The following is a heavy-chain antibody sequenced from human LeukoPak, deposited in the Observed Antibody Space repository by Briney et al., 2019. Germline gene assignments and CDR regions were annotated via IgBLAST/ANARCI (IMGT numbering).Heavy chain of an antibody. D-gene: IGHD3-3*01. J-gene: IGHJ6*02. CDR1: GFTFSSYV. V-gene: IGHV3-30*18. CDR2: ISYDGGNK. Sequence: GRSLRLSCAASGFTFSSYVMHWVRQAPGKGLEWVAVISYDGGNKYYADSVKGRFTISRDNSKNTLYLQMNSLRSDDTAVYYCAKDYYDFWSGGYYYYYGMDVRGQGTTVTVSS. CDR3: AKDYYDFWSGGYYYYYGMDV.